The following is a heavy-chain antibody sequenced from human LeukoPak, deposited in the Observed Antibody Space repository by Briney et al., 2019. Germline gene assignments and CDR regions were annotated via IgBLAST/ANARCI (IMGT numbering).Heavy chain of an antibody. CDR3: ARDGGDCSGDSCYVDY. CDR2: IKWNGGST. J-gene: IGHJ4*02. V-gene: IGHV3-20*04. CDR1: GFTFSSYG. Sequence: GGSLRLSCAASGFTFSSYGMTWVRQAPGGGLEWVSSIKWNGGSTGYADSVKGRFTISRDNAKNSLYLQMNSLRAEDTALYYCARDGGDCSGDSCYVDYWGQGTLVTVSS. D-gene: IGHD2-15*01.